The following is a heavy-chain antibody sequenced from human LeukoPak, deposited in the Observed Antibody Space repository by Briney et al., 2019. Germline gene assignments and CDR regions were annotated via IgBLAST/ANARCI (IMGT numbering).Heavy chain of an antibody. CDR3: ATVHSSSWYFAIDY. Sequence: ASVKISCKVSGYTFIDYYMHWVQQAPGKGLEWMGLVDPEDGETIYAEKFQGRVTITADTSTDTAYMELSSLRSEDTAVYYCATVHSSSWYFAIDYWGQGTLVTVSS. D-gene: IGHD6-13*01. V-gene: IGHV1-69-2*01. J-gene: IGHJ4*02. CDR1: GYTFIDYY. CDR2: VDPEDGET.